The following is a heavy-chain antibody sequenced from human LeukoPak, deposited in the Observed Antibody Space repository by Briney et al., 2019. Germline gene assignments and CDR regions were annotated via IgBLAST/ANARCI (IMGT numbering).Heavy chain of an antibody. V-gene: IGHV4-39*01. J-gene: IGHJ6*03. D-gene: IGHD3-10*01. CDR3: ARRGGIIRGVASYYYMDV. Sequence: SETLSLTCTVSGGSISSSSYYWGWIRQPPGKGLEWIGSIYYSGNTYYNASLKSQVSISIDTSKNQFSLRLTSVTAADTAAYYCARRGGIIRGVASYYYMDVWGKGTTVTISS. CDR2: IYYSGNT. CDR1: GGSISSSSYY.